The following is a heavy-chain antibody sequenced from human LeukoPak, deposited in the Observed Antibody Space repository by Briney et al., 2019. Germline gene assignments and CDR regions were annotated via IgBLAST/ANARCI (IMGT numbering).Heavy chain of an antibody. D-gene: IGHD2-15*01. Sequence: ASVKVSCKASGYTFTGYYTHWVRQAPGQGLEWMGIINPSGGSTSYAQKFQGRVTMTRDTSTSTVYMELSSLRSEDTAVYYCARGYCSGGSCYFGYNWFDPWGQGTLVTVSS. CDR3: ARGYCSGGSCYFGYNWFDP. V-gene: IGHV1-46*01. J-gene: IGHJ5*02. CDR1: GYTFTGYY. CDR2: INPSGGST.